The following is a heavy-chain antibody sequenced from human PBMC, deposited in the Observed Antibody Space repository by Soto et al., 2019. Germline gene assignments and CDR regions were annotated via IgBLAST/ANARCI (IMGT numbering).Heavy chain of an antibody. CDR1: GFTFSSYW. Sequence: PGGSLRLSCAASGFTFSSYWMHWVRQAPGKGLVWVSRINNDGSYTNYADSVKGRSTISRDNAKNTLYLQMNSLRAEDSAVYYCASGGMVGQRQYYFDSWGQGTLVTVSS. CDR2: INNDGSYT. CDR3: ASGGMVGQRQYYFDS. D-gene: IGHD1-26*01. V-gene: IGHV3-74*01. J-gene: IGHJ4*02.